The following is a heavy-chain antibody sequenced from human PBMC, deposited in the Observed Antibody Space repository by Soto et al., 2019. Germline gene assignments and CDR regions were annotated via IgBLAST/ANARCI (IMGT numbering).Heavy chain of an antibody. CDR2: IWYDGSNK. Sequence: QPGWSLRLSCVASGFTFSNYGMHWVRQAPGKGLEWVAGIWYDGSNKFYADSVKGRFTISRDTSKNTLYLQMNSLRVDDTAVYYCARDLSGPLDYWGQGTLVTVSS. D-gene: IGHD3-16*01. CDR1: GFTFSNYG. J-gene: IGHJ4*02. V-gene: IGHV3-33*01. CDR3: ARDLSGPLDY.